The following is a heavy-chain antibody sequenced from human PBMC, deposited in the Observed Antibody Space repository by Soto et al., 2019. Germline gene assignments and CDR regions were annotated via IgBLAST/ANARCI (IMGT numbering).Heavy chain of an antibody. Sequence: QVQLVQSGAEVKKPGASVKVSCKASGYTFTSYGISWVRQAPGQGLEWMGWISAYNGNTNYAQKLQGRVTMTTDTSTSTADMELRSLRSDDTAVYYCARVRLAAAASYYYYGMDVWGQGTTVTVSS. CDR1: GYTFTSYG. D-gene: IGHD6-13*01. V-gene: IGHV1-18*01. CDR2: ISAYNGNT. CDR3: ARVRLAAAASYYYYGMDV. J-gene: IGHJ6*02.